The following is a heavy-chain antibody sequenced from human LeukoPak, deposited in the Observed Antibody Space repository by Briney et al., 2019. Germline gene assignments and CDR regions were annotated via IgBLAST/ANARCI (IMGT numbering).Heavy chain of an antibody. J-gene: IGHJ4*02. CDR3: ASCSSTNCY. V-gene: IGHV3-48*01. D-gene: IGHD2-2*01. CDR2: ITGSSSTI. Sequence: PGGSLRLSCVASEFSFSSYSMNWVRQAPGKGLEWVSFITGSSSTIYYADSVKGRFTISRDNAKNSLYLQMNSLRAEDTAVYYCASCSSTNCYWGQGTLVTVSS. CDR1: EFSFSSYS.